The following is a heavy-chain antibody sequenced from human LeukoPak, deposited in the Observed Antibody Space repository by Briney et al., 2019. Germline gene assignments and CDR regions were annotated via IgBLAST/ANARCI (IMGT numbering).Heavy chain of an antibody. J-gene: IGHJ4*02. CDR1: GGSISSYY. V-gene: IGHV4-59*01. CDR3: ARGVYIAAAQYGY. Sequence: SETLSLTCTVSGGSISSYYWSWIRQPPGKGLEWIGYIYYSGTTNYNPSLKSRATISVDTSKNQFSLKLNSVTAADTAVYYCARGVYIAAAQYGYWGQGTLVTVSS. CDR2: IYYSGTT. D-gene: IGHD6-13*01.